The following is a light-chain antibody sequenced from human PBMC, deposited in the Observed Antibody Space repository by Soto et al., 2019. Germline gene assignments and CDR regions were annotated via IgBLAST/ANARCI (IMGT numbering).Light chain of an antibody. V-gene: IGKV3D-15*01. CDR1: QSVNSN. Sequence: EIVMTQSPATLSLSPGERATLSCRASQSVNSNLAWYQQKPGQAPRLLIYDASTRATGIPARFSGSGSGTDFTLTISSLESEDFAVYYCQQYNSWPITFGPGTKVDIK. CDR2: DAS. CDR3: QQYNSWPIT. J-gene: IGKJ3*01.